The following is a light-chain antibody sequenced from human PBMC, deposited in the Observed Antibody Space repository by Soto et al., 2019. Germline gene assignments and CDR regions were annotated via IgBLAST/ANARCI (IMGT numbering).Light chain of an antibody. CDR1: QGIRND. J-gene: IGKJ1*01. V-gene: IGKV1-6*01. CDR2: ASS. CDR3: LQDYTYPRT. Sequence: AIQMTQSPSSLSASVGDRVNITCRASQGIRNDLAWYQQRPGAAPKLLIFASSNLQTGVPSRFRGIGSGTDFTLTISSLLPDDFATYYCLQDYTYPRTFGQGTKVEI.